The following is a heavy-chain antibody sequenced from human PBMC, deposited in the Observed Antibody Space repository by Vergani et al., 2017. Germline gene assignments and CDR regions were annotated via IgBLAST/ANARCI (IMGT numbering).Heavy chain of an antibody. J-gene: IGHJ6*03. D-gene: IGHD6-19*01. Sequence: QVQLVESGGGVVQPGRSLRLSCAASGFTFSSYGMHWVRQAPGKGLEWVAFIWYDGSNKYYADSVKGRFTISRDNSKNTLYLQMNSLRAEDTAVYYCARDSKEVAGTRAYYYYYMDVWGKGTTVTVSS. V-gene: IGHV3-33*01. CDR2: IWYDGSNK. CDR1: GFTFSSYG. CDR3: ARDSKEVAGTRAYYYYYMDV.